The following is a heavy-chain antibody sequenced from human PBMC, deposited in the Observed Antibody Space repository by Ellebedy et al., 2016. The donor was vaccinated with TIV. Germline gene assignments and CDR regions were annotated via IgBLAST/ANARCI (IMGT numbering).Heavy chain of an antibody. D-gene: IGHD2-15*01. CDR1: GFTFGDYA. V-gene: IGHV3-49*03. J-gene: IGHJ6*02. Sequence: PGGSLRLSCTASGFTFGDYAMSWFRQAPGKGLEWVGFIRSKAYGGTTEYAASVKGRFTISRDDSKSIAYLQMNSLKTEDTAVYYCNRDRWWAVTGSYYYYGMDVWGQGTTVTVSS. CDR3: NRDRWWAVTGSYYYYGMDV. CDR2: IRSKAYGGTT.